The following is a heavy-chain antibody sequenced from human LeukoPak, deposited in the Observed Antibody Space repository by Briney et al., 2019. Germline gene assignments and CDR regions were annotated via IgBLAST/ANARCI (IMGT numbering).Heavy chain of an antibody. CDR3: ARVLRGPDAFDI. CDR2: ISSSSSYI. CDR1: GFTFSSYS. D-gene: IGHD3-10*01. V-gene: IGHV3-21*01. Sequence: GGSLRLSCAASGFTFSSYSMNWVRQAPGKGLEWVSSISSSSSYIYYADSVKGRFTISRDNAKNSLYLQMNSLRAEDTAVYYCARVLRGPDAFDIWGQGTMVTVSS. J-gene: IGHJ3*02.